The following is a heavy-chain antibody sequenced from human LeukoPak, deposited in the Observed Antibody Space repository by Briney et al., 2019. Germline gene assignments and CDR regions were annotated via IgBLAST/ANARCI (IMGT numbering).Heavy chain of an antibody. J-gene: IGHJ3*02. D-gene: IGHD1-1*01. Sequence: SETLSLTCTVSGGSISSSSYYWGWIRQPPGKGLELIGSIYYSGSTYYNPSLKSRVTISVDTSKNQFSLKLSSVTAADTAVYYCARNPKRDAFDIWGQGTMVTVSS. V-gene: IGHV4-39*07. CDR2: IYYSGST. CDR1: GGSISSSSYY. CDR3: ARNPKRDAFDI.